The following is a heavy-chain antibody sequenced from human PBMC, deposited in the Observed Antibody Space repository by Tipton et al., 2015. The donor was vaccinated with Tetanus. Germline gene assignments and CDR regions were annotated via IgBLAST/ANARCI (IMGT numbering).Heavy chain of an antibody. CDR3: VRGRGLGAYSFGFEY. CDR1: GGSVSSYY. Sequence: TLSLTCTVSGGSVSSYYWTWFRQPPGKRLEWIGFVSSSGNSNYSPSLTGRVSMSLDTSKQQFSLSLTSATAADTAVYYCVRGRGLGAYSFGFEYWGQGAQVIVSS. J-gene: IGHJ4*02. CDR2: VSSSGNS. D-gene: IGHD5-18*01. V-gene: IGHV4-4*07.